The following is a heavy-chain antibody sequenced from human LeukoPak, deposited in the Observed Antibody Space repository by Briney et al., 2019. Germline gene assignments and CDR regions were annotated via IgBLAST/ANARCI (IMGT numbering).Heavy chain of an antibody. V-gene: IGHV3-33*01. CDR1: GFTFRSHA. J-gene: IGHJ4*02. Sequence: GGPLRLSCAASGFTFRSHAMHWVRQAPGKGLEWVAHIWFDGSNKYFADSVKGRFTISRDNSKNTLYLQMNSLRAEDTAVYYCARDGRSGPHFDSWGQGTLVTVSS. D-gene: IGHD1-1*01. CDR3: ARDGRSGPHFDS. CDR2: IWFDGSNK.